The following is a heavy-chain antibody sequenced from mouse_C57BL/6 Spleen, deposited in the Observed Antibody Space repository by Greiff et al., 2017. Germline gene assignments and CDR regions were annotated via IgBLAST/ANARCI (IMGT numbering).Heavy chain of an antibody. CDR2: IDPSDSYT. Sequence: QVQLQQPGAELVKPGASVKLSCKASGYTFTSYWMQWVKQRPGQGLEWIGEIDPSDSYTNYNQKFKGKATLTVDTSSSTAYMQLSSLTSEDSAFYYCARWYKGYWYFDVWGTGTTVTVSS. V-gene: IGHV1-50*01. CDR1: GYTFTSYW. D-gene: IGHD1-1*02. CDR3: ARWYKGYWYFDV. J-gene: IGHJ1*03.